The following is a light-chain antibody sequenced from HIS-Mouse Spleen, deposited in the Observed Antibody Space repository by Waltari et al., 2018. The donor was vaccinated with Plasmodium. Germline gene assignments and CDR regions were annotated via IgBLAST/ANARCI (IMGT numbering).Light chain of an antibody. Sequence: EIVMTQSPATLSVSPGERATLSCRASQSVRSNLAWYQQKPGQAPRLLIYGASTRATGSPARFSGSGSGTEFTRTISSLQSEDFAVYYCQQYNNWSFTFGPGTKVDIK. CDR3: QQYNNWSFT. CDR1: QSVRSN. J-gene: IGKJ3*01. V-gene: IGKV3-15*01. CDR2: GAS.